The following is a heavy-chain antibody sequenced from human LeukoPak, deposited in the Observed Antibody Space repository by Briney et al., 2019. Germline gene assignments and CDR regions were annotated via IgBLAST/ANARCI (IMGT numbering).Heavy chain of an antibody. V-gene: IGHV5-51*01. D-gene: IGHD1-1*01. CDR3: ARLVERRLDV. J-gene: IGHJ6*02. Sequence: GGALKTSLHCSGYSFTSYWIDWVRQMPAKRLECMVNIYPGYSGTRYSPSFPRQSTISADKSVNTPYLQWSSLKASDTAMYYCARLVERRLDVWGQGTTVTVSS. CDR2: IYPGYSGT. CDR1: GYSFTSYW.